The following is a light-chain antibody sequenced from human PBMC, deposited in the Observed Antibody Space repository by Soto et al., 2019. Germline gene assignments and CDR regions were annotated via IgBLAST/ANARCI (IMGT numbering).Light chain of an antibody. CDR2: NNN. Sequence: QSVLTQTPSASGTPGQRVTISCSGSSSNIGSYYVSWYQQLPGTAPKLLIYNNNYRPSGVPDRFSASKSGTSASLAISGLRSEDDADYYCAAWDDSLSGHYVFGTGTKLTVL. J-gene: IGLJ1*01. V-gene: IGLV1-47*02. CDR1: SSNIGSYY. CDR3: AAWDDSLSGHYV.